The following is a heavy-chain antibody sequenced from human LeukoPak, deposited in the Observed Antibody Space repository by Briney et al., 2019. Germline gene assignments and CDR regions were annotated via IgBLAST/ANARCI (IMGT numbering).Heavy chain of an antibody. CDR1: GGSISSYY. CDR3: ARVNYYDSRGYGAFDI. J-gene: IGHJ3*02. V-gene: IGHV4-4*07. CDR2: IYISGST. D-gene: IGHD3-22*01. Sequence: SETLSLTCTVSGGSISSYYWSWIRQPAGKGLEWIGRIYISGSTKYNPSLKSRVTISVDTSKNQFSLKLSSVTAADTAVYYCARVNYYDSRGYGAFDIWGQGTMVTVSS.